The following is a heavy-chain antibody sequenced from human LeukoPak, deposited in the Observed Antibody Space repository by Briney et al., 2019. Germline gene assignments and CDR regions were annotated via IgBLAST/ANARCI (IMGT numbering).Heavy chain of an antibody. J-gene: IGHJ3*02. CDR1: GFTVSSID. D-gene: IGHD3-22*01. V-gene: IGHV3-53*01. Sequence: GGSLRLSCAASGFTVSSIDMVWVRQAPGKGLEWVSVTYTGGNSYYAGSVKGRFIISRDISKNTLYLQMNSLRAEDSALYYCARGGRGSAAVVAPRSFDIWGQGTMVTVSS. CDR3: ARGGRGSAAVVAPRSFDI. CDR2: TYTGGNS.